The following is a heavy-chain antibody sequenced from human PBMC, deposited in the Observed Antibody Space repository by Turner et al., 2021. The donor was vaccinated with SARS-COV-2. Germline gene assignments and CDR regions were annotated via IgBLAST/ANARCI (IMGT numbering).Heavy chain of an antibody. CDR1: GGSISSSSYY. CDR3: ARLMDTAMDYYGTDV. CDR2: IYFSGSD. Sequence: QLQLQESGPGLVKPSETLSLTRTVSGGSISSSSYYWGWIRQPPGKGLECIGNIYFSGSDYYNPSLKSRVTISVDPSKNQFSLKLTSVTAADTAVYYCARLMDTAMDYYGTDVWGQGTTVTVSS. J-gene: IGHJ6*02. D-gene: IGHD5-18*01. V-gene: IGHV4-39*01.